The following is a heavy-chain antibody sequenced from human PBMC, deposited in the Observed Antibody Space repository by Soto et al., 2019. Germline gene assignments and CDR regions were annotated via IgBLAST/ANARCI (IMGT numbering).Heavy chain of an antibody. V-gene: IGHV4-39*01. CDR1: GGSISSSSYY. CDR3: ARRAAARHWFDP. Sequence: QLQLQESGPGLVKPSETLSLTCTVSGGSISSSSYYWGWIRQPPGKGLEWIGSIYYSGSTYYNPSLKSRVTISVDTSKNQFSLKLSSVTAADTAVYYCARRAAARHWFDPWGQGTLVTVSS. CDR2: IYYSGST. J-gene: IGHJ5*02. D-gene: IGHD6-6*01.